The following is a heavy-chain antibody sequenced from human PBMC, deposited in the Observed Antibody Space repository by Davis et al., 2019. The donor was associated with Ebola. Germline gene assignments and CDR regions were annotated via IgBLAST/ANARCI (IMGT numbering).Heavy chain of an antibody. D-gene: IGHD5-18*01. CDR2: IRSKTYGGTP. Sequence: GALRLPCSTSGFTFGAYAMNWFRQAPGKGLEWVGCIRSKTYGGTPEYAASVKGRFIISRDDSKSVAYLQMNSLKTDDTAVYYCTRWSGYTFGADGDYWGQGTLVTVSS. V-gene: IGHV3-49*03. J-gene: IGHJ4*02. CDR1: GFTFGAYA. CDR3: TRWSGYTFGADGDY.